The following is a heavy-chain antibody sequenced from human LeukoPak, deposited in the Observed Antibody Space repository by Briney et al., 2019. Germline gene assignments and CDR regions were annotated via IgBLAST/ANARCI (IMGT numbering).Heavy chain of an antibody. J-gene: IGHJ4*02. Sequence: GGSLRLSCSTSGFTFSSYALHWVRQAPGKGLEWVAVISYDGVNKYYADSVKGRLTISRDVSTNTLYLLMNSLRAEDTAVYYRAKGSYYGSGAYPYYFDFWGQGTLVTVSS. CDR1: GFTFSSYA. CDR2: ISYDGVNK. CDR3: AKGSYYGSGAYPYYFDF. D-gene: IGHD3-10*01. V-gene: IGHV3-30*18.